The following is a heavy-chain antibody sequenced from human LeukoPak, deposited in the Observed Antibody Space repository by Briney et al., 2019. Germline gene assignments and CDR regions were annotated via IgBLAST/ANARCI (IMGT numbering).Heavy chain of an antibody. J-gene: IGHJ4*02. Sequence: GGSLRLSCAVSGFTFGDYSINWVRQAPGKGLEWVSYISSSSSTIFYADSVKGRFTISRDNAKNSLYLQMNSLRDEDTAVYYCASLLRYTPDFDYWGQGTLVTVSS. D-gene: IGHD3-9*01. CDR1: GFTFGDYS. CDR3: ASLLRYTPDFDY. CDR2: ISSSSSTI. V-gene: IGHV3-48*02.